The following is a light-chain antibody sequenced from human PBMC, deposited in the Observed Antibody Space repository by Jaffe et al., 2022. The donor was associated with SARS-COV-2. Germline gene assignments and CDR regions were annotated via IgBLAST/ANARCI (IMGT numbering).Light chain of an antibody. Sequence: DIQMTQSPTTLSASIGDRVTITCRASQNIRTLLAWYQQKPGKAPKLLIYKASNLEGGVPSRFSGSGSGTEFTLTINGLQPDDFATYYCQQYSFLYTFGQGTKLEIK. CDR2: KAS. CDR1: QNIRTL. CDR3: QQYSFLYT. J-gene: IGKJ2*01. V-gene: IGKV1-5*03.